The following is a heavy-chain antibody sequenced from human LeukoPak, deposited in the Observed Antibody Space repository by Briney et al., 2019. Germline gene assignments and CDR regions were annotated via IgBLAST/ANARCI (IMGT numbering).Heavy chain of an antibody. V-gene: IGHV4-30-2*01. CDR3: ARHPEVAIDP. CDR1: GGSISSGGYY. CDR2: IYIYHSGST. Sequence: SETLSLTCAVSGGSISSGGYYWSWIRQPPGKGLEWIGYIYIYHSGSTFYNPSLKSRVTMSVDRSKGQFSLKLSSVTAADTAVYYCARHPEVAIDPWGQGTLVTVSS. J-gene: IGHJ5*02. D-gene: IGHD1-14*01.